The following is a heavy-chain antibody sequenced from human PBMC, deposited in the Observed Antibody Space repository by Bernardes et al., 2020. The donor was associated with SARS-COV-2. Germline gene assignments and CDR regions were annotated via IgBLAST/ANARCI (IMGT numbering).Heavy chain of an antibody. J-gene: IGHJ4*02. CDR1: GFTFSSYG. CDR2: IWYDGSNK. CDR3: ARLNSSGYYVSDYFDY. D-gene: IGHD3-22*01. V-gene: IGHV3-33*01. Sequence: GGSLRLSCAASGFTFSSYGMHWVRKAPGKGLEWVAGIWYDGSNKYYADSVKGRFTISRDNSKNTLYLQMNSLRVEDTAVYYCARLNSSGYYVSDYFDYWGQGALVTVSS.